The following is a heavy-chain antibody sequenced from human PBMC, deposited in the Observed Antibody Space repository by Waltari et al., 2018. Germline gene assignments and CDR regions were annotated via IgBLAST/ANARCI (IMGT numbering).Heavy chain of an antibody. CDR2: ISYNGRNI. CDR3: ARDYCDRTNCHGMDV. CDR1: EFTFRSYA. D-gene: IGHD3-22*01. J-gene: IGHJ6*02. V-gene: IGHV3-30*04. Sequence: QVQLVESGGGVVQPGRSLRLSCAASEFTFRSYAMHWVRQAPGKGLGWVAVISYNGRNIYYVDSVKGRFTISRDNSNKTLYLQMNSLRPEDTAVYYCARDYCDRTNCHGMDVWGQGTTVTVSS.